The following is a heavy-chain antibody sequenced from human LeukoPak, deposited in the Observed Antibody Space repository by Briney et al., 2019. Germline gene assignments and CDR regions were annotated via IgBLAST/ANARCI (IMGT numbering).Heavy chain of an antibody. CDR2: ISYSGTT. D-gene: IGHD1-14*01. V-gene: IGHV4-59*01. Sequence: SETLSLTCTVSGGSISSNYWSWIRQSPGKGLEWIGYISYSGTTNYNPSLKSRVTISVDTSKNHFSLKMTSVTAADTAVYYCARAPRRYLSGYFDLWGRGTLVTVSS. CDR3: ARAPRRYLSGYFDL. CDR1: GGSISSNY. J-gene: IGHJ2*01.